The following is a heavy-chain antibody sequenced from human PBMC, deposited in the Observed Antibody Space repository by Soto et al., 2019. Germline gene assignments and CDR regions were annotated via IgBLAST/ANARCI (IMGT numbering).Heavy chain of an antibody. CDR2: ISGSGGST. D-gene: IGHD3-10*01. J-gene: IGHJ4*02. V-gene: IGHV3-23*01. CDR1: GFTFSSYA. Sequence: GGSLRLSCAASGFTFSSYAMSWVRQAPGKXLEWVSAISGSGGSTYYADSVKGRFTISRDNSKNTLYLQMNSLRAEDTAVYYCAKVLADYYGSGSYPYFDYWGQGTLVTVSS. CDR3: AKVLADYYGSGSYPYFDY.